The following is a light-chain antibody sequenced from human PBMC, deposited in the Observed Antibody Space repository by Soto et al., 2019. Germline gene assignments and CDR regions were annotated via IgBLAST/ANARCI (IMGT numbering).Light chain of an antibody. J-gene: IGLJ2*01. Sequence: QSVLTQSPSASGTPGQRVTISCSGSRSNIGSTSNIGANSVNWYQQVPGTAPRLLIYSDSQRPSGVPDRFSGSKSGTSASLAITGLQSEDEADYYCAAWDDSLNGVVFGGGTKLTVL. CDR1: RSNIGSTSNIGANS. V-gene: IGLV1-44*01. CDR2: SDS. CDR3: AAWDDSLNGVV.